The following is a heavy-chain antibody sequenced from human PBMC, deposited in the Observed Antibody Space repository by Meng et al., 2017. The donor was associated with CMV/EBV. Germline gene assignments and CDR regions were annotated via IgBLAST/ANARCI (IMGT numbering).Heavy chain of an antibody. CDR2: ISGYSGDT. CDR1: GYTFTNYD. V-gene: IGHV1-18*01. CDR3: AREMATRGGNYYYYGMDV. J-gene: IGHJ6*02. Sequence: ASVKVSCKASGYTFTNYDIYWVRQARGQGLEWMGWISGYSGDTNYSQNFRGRVTMTTDTSTSTAYMELSSLRSEDTAVYYCAREMATRGGNYYYYGMDVWGQGTTVTVSS. D-gene: IGHD5-24*01.